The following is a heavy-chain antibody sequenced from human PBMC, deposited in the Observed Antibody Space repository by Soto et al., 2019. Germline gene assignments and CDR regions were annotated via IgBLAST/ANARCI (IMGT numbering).Heavy chain of an antibody. Sequence: ASVKVSCKASGYTFTGYYMHLVRKAPGQGLEWMGWINPNSGGTNYAQKFQGWVTMTRDTSISTAYMELSRLRSDDTAVYYCARANLHYYDSSGYYFDYWGQGTLVTVSS. J-gene: IGHJ4*02. D-gene: IGHD3-22*01. V-gene: IGHV1-2*04. CDR2: INPNSGGT. CDR1: GYTFTGYY. CDR3: ARANLHYYDSSGYYFDY.